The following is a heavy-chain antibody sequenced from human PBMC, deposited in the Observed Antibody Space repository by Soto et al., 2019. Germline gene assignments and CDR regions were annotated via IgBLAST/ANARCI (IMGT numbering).Heavy chain of an antibody. CDR2: IYYSGTT. Sequence: PSETLSLTCTVSAGSISSYYWTWIRQPPGKGLEWIGYIYYSGTTNYNPSLKSRVTISVDTSKNQFSLNLSSVTAADTAVYYCARDSSGHCSGGSCYQFDYWGQGTLVTVSS. CDR3: ARDSSGHCSGGSCYQFDY. CDR1: AGSISSYY. J-gene: IGHJ4*02. D-gene: IGHD2-15*01. V-gene: IGHV4-59*01.